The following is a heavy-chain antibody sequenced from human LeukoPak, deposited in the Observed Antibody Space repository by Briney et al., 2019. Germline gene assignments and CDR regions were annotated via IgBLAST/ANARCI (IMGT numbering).Heavy chain of an antibody. J-gene: IGHJ3*02. CDR1: GFTFSSYA. CDR3: ATGFDAFDI. CDR2: ISDGGDGT. Sequence: GGSLRLSCAASGFTFSSYAMSWVRQAPGKGLEWVSTISDGGDGTYYADSVKGRFTISRDNSKNTLYLQMNSLRAEDTAVYYCATGFDAFDIWGQGTMVTVTS. V-gene: IGHV3-23*01.